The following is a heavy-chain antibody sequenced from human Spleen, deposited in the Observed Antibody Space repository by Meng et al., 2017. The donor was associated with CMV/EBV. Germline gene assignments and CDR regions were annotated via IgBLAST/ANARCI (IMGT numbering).Heavy chain of an antibody. CDR3: ARGGEQLYRGYYYYYGMDV. CDR1: GGSTSSSSFW. J-gene: IGHJ6*02. CDR2: IYYSEST. Sequence: SETLSLTCSVSGGSTSSSSFWWGWVRQPPGKGLEWIRSIYYSESTYSNPSLKSRVTISVDTSKNQFSLKLSSVTAADTAVYYCARGGEQLYRGYYYYYGMDVWGQGTTVTVSS. D-gene: IGHD6-6*01. V-gene: IGHV4-39*07.